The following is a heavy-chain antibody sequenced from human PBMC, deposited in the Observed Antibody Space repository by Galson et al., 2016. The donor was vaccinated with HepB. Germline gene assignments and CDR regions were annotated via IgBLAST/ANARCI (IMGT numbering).Heavy chain of an antibody. CDR2: IIPIFGTS. J-gene: IGHJ4*02. D-gene: IGHD4-23*01. CDR3: ARGAPFTTVVASYYFDY. V-gene: IGHV1-69*13. CDR1: GGTFPSYS. Sequence: SVKVSCKASGGTFPSYSIGWVRQAPGQGLEWMGGIIPIFGTSNYAQNFQGRLTTAADDSTGTAYLELSSLRSEDTAVYYCARGAPFTTVVASYYFDYWCLGTLFTVSS.